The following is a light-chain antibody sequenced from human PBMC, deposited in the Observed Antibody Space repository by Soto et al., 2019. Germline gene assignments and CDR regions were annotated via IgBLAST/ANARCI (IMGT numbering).Light chain of an antibody. CDR1: QSISSY. V-gene: IGKV1-39*01. J-gene: IGKJ1*01. Sequence: DIQMTQSPSSLSASVGDRVTITCRASQSISSYLNWYQQKPGKAPKLLIYAASSWQSGVPSRFSGSGSGTDFTLTISSLQPEDFATYYWQQSYSTPLTFGRGTKVEIK. CDR3: QQSYSTPLT. CDR2: AAS.